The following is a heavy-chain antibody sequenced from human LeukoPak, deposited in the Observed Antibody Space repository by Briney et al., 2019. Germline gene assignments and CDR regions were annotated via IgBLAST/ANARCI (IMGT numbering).Heavy chain of an antibody. CDR2: ISYDGSNK. J-gene: IGHJ4*02. D-gene: IGHD2-15*01. Sequence: PGRSLRFSCAASGFTFSSYGMHWVRQAPGKGLEWVAVISYDGSNKYYADSVKGRFTISGDNSKNTLYLQMNSLRAEDTAVYYCAKEGRYCSGGSCYSSWGQGTLVTVSS. CDR1: GFTFSSYG. CDR3: AKEGRYCSGGSCYSS. V-gene: IGHV3-30*18.